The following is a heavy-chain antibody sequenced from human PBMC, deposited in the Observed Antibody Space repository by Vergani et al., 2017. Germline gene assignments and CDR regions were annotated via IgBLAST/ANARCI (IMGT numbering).Heavy chain of an antibody. CDR3: AREPLSYCSSTSCYSPYGMDV. D-gene: IGHD2-2*01. Sequence: EVQLVESGGGLVQPGGSLRLSCAASGFTVSSNYMSWVRQAPGKGLEWVSVIYSGGSTYYADSVKGRFTISRDISKTTLYLQMNSLRAEDTAVYYCAREPLSYCSSTSCYSPYGMDVWGQGTTVTVSS. CDR2: IYSGGST. CDR1: GFTVSSNY. V-gene: IGHV3-66*02. J-gene: IGHJ6*02.